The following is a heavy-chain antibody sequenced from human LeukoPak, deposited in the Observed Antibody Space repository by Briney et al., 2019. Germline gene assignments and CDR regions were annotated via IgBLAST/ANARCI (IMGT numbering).Heavy chain of an antibody. CDR3: ARSQDRQGDSSGFDY. J-gene: IGHJ4*02. CDR2: ISSSSSYI. Sequence: PGGSLRLSCAASGFTFSSYSMNWVRQAPGKGLEWVSSISSSSSYIYYADSVKGRFTISRDNAKNSLYLQMNSLRAEDTAVYYCARSQDRQGDSSGFDYWGQGTLVTVSS. D-gene: IGHD3-22*01. V-gene: IGHV3-21*01. CDR1: GFTFSSYS.